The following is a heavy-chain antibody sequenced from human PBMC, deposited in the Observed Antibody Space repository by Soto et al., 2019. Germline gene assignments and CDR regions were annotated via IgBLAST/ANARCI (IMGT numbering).Heavy chain of an antibody. CDR1: GGTFSSYA. D-gene: IGHD3-10*01. Sequence: GASVKVSCKASGGTFSSYAISWVRQAPGQGLEWMGGIIPIFGTANYAQKFQGRVTITADESTSTAYMELSSLRSEDTAVYYCARLNYYGPERRQLTIDYWGQGTLVTVSS. V-gene: IGHV1-69*13. CDR3: ARLNYYGPERRQLTIDY. CDR2: IIPIFGTA. J-gene: IGHJ4*02.